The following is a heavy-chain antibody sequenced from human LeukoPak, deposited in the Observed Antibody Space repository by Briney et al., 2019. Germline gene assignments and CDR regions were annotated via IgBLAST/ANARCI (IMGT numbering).Heavy chain of an antibody. CDR2: INWNGGST. CDR1: GFTFDDYG. CDR3: ARVGCSGGSCWGYYYYYMDV. V-gene: IGHV3-20*04. J-gene: IGHJ6*03. Sequence: PGGSLRLSCAASGFTFDDYGMSWVRHAPGKGLEWVSGINWNGGSTGYADSVKGRFTISRDNAKNSLYLQMNSLRAEDTALYYCARVGCSGGSCWGYYYYYMDVWGKGTTVTVSS. D-gene: IGHD2-15*01.